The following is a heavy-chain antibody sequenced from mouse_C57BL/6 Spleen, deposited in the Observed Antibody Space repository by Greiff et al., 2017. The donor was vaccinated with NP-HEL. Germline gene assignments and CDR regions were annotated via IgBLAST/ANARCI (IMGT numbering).Heavy chain of an antibody. J-gene: IGHJ3*01. V-gene: IGHV1-59*01. CDR1: GYTFTSYW. Sequence: QVQLQQPGAELVRPGTSVKLSCKASGYTFTSYWMHWVKQRPGQGLEWIGVIDPSDSYTNYNQKFKGKATLTVDTSSSTAYMQLSSLTSEDSAVYYGARRRRGAYWGQGTLVTVSA. CDR2: IDPSDSYT. CDR3: ARRRRGAY. D-gene: IGHD2-12*01.